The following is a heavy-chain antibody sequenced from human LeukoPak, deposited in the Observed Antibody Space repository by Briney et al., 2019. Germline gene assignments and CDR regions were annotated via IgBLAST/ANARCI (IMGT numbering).Heavy chain of an antibody. CDR1: GFTFSNYA. Sequence: PGGSLRLSCAASGFTFSNYAMYWVRQAPGKGLEWVSGLSGTGDITYYTDSVKGRFIISRDNSKNTLYLEMNNLRAEDTALYYCAKRGSAISFFDPWGQGTLVTVSS. V-gene: IGHV3-23*01. J-gene: IGHJ5*02. D-gene: IGHD2/OR15-2a*01. CDR2: LSGTGDIT. CDR3: AKRGSAISFFDP.